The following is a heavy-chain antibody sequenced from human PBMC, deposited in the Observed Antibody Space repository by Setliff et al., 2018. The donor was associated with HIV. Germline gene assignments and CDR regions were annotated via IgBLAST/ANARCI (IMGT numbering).Heavy chain of an antibody. CDR3: PRDQATGYEKVWFSWIDP. Sequence: SVKVSCKASGGTFSLYAINWVRQAPGQGLEWMGGIIPIFNTANYAQKFQGRVTITADGSTSTAYMELSSLRFEDTATYYCPRDQATGYEKVWFSWIDPWGQGTLVTVSS. CDR1: GGTFSLYA. J-gene: IGHJ5*02. D-gene: IGHD5-12*01. CDR2: IIPIFNTA. V-gene: IGHV1-69*13.